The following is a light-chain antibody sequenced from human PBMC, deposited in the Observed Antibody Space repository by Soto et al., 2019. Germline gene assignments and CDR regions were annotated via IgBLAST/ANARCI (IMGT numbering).Light chain of an antibody. CDR2: WAS. J-gene: IGKJ1*01. CDR1: QSVLYSSNNKNY. CDR3: QQYYSPPPA. Sequence: DIVMTQSPVSLAVSLGERATINCRSSQSVLYSSNNKNYLAWYQQKPGQPPKLLIYWASTRESGVPDRFSGGGSGTDFTLTIRSLQAEDVAVYYCQQYYSPPPAFGHGTKVEIK. V-gene: IGKV4-1*01.